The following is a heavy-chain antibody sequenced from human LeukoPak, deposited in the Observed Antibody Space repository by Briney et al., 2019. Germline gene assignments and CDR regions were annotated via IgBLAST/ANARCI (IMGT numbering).Heavy chain of an antibody. Sequence: ASVKVSCKASGYTFTSYGISWVRQAPGQGLEWMGWISAYNGNTNYAQKLQGRVTMTTDTSTSTAYMELRSLRSDDTAVYYCARDDGAYCSGGSCPPYYYGMDVWGQGTTVTVSS. V-gene: IGHV1-18*01. CDR1: GYTFTSYG. D-gene: IGHD2-15*01. J-gene: IGHJ6*02. CDR3: ARDDGAYCSGGSCPPYYYGMDV. CDR2: ISAYNGNT.